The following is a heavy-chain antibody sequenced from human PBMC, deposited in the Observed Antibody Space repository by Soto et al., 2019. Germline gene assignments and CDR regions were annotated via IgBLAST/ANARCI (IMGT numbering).Heavy chain of an antibody. V-gene: IGHV1-46*03. CDR2: INPGGAYT. CDR3: ASSPEPDDAFDI. J-gene: IGHJ3*02. CDR1: GYTFTTYY. Sequence: ASVKVSCKASGYTFTTYYIHWVRQAPRQGLEWMGIINPGGAYTSYAQEFQGRVTMTRDTSTSTVYMELSSLRSEDTALYYCASSPEPDDAFDIWGQGTMVTVSS.